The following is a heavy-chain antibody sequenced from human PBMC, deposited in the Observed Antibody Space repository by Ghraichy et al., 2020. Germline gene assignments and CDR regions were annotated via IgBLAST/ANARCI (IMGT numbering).Heavy chain of an antibody. V-gene: IGHV3-7*03. Sequence: GGSLRLSCVASGFTCSSSWMAGVRQATGRGLEWVAGMNQDGSQKGHVDSVKGRFTISRDNAKNSLYLQMNSLRDEDTAVYYCARDPSYGAVDYWGQGTLVTVSS. J-gene: IGHJ4*02. CDR3: ARDPSYGAVDY. D-gene: IGHD4/OR15-4a*01. CDR1: GFTCSSSW. CDR2: MNQDGSQK.